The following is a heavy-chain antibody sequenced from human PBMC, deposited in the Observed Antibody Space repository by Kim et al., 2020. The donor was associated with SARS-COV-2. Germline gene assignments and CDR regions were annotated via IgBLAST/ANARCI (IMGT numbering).Heavy chain of an antibody. CDR2: IYYSGST. V-gene: IGHV4-31*03. Sequence: SETLSLTCTVSGGSISSGGYYWSWIRQHPGKGLEWIGYIYYSGSTYYNPSLKSRVTISVDTSKNQFSLKLSSVTAADTAVYYCARAPLIDYYYYYMDVWGKGTTVTVSS. J-gene: IGHJ6*03. CDR3: ARAPLIDYYYYYMDV. CDR1: GGSISSGGYY. D-gene: IGHD2-15*01.